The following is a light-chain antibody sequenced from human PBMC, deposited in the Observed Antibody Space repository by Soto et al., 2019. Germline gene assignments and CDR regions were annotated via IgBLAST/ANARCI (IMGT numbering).Light chain of an antibody. CDR2: DAS. CDR3: QQRSNWLQVIT. J-gene: IGKJ5*01. CDR1: QSVSSY. Sequence: EIVLTQSPATLSLSPGERATLSCRASQSVSSYLAWYQQKPGQAPRLLIYDASNRATGIPARFSGSGSGTDFTLTISSLEPEDFAVYYCQQRSNWLQVITFGQGTRLEIK. V-gene: IGKV3-11*01.